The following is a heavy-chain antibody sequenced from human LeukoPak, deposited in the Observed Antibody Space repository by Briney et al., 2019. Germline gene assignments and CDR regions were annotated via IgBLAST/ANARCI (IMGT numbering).Heavy chain of an antibody. J-gene: IGHJ4*02. CDR2: INWNSGST. CDR1: GFTFDDYG. V-gene: IGHV3-20*04. Sequence: GGSLRLSCAASGFTFDDYGMSWVRQAPGKGLEWVSGINWNSGSTGYADSVKGRFTISRDNAKNSLYLQMNSLRAGDTALYYCARAYSSSWYYFDFWGQGTLVTVSS. D-gene: IGHD6-13*01. CDR3: ARAYSSSWYYFDF.